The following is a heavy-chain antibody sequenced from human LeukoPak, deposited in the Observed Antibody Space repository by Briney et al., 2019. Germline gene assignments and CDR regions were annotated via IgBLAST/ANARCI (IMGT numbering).Heavy chain of an antibody. CDR3: ARVNTLIRGIGWFDP. CDR1: GYSISSGYY. J-gene: IGHJ5*02. CDR2: IYHSGST. Sequence: SETLSLTCTVSGYSISSGYYWGWIRQPPGKGLEWIGSIYHSGSTYYNPSLKSRVTISVDTSKNQFSLKLSSETAADTAVYYCARVNTLIRGIGWFDPWGQGILVTVSS. V-gene: IGHV4-38-2*02. D-gene: IGHD3-10*01.